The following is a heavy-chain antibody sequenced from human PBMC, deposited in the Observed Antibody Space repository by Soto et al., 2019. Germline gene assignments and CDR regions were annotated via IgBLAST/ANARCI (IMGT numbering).Heavy chain of an antibody. CDR2: IKQDGSEK. D-gene: IGHD5-12*01. Sequence: PGGSLRLSCAASGFTFSSYWMSWVRQAPGKGLEWVANIKQDGSEKYYVDSVKGRFTISRDNAKNSLYLQMNSLRAEDTAVYYCARGPRWLRSSVWFDPWGQGTLVTVSS. J-gene: IGHJ5*02. CDR3: ARGPRWLRSSVWFDP. CDR1: GFTFSSYW. V-gene: IGHV3-7*01.